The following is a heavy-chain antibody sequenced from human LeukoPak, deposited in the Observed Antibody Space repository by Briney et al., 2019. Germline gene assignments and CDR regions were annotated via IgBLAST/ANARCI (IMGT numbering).Heavy chain of an antibody. D-gene: IGHD2-15*01. J-gene: IGHJ5*02. V-gene: IGHV4-31*03. CDR3: ARSGVVVAPYNWFDP. Sequence: SQTLSLTCTVSGGSISSGGYYWSWIRQHPGKGLEWIGYIYYSGSTYYNPSLKSRVTISVDTSKNQFSLKLSSVTAADTAAYYCARSGVVVAPYNWFDPWGQGTLVTVSS. CDR1: GGSISSGGYY. CDR2: IYYSGST.